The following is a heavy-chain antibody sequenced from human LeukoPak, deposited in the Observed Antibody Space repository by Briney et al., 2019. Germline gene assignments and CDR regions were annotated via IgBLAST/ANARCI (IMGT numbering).Heavy chain of an antibody. D-gene: IGHD2-2*02. CDR2: INHSGST. CDR3: ARERYCSSTSCCTDDAFDI. CDR1: GGSFSGYY. Sequence: SETLSLTCAVYGGSFSGYYWSWIRQPPGKGLEWIGEINHSGSTNYNPSLKSRVTISVDTSKNQFSLKLSSVTAADTAVYYCARERYCSSTSCCTDDAFDIWGQGTMVTVSS. J-gene: IGHJ3*02. V-gene: IGHV4-34*01.